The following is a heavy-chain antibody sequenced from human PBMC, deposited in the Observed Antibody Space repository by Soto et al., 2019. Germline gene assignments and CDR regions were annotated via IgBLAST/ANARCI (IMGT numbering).Heavy chain of an antibody. Sequence: PGESLKISCKGSGYSFTSYWISWVRQMPGKGLEWMGRIDPSDSYTNYSPSFQGHVTISADKSISTAYLQWSSLKASDTAMYYCASSLTYGDYQGYYYYGMDVWGQGTTVTVSS. D-gene: IGHD4-17*01. CDR2: IDPSDSYT. J-gene: IGHJ6*02. CDR1: GYSFTSYW. V-gene: IGHV5-10-1*01. CDR3: ASSLTYGDYQGYYYYGMDV.